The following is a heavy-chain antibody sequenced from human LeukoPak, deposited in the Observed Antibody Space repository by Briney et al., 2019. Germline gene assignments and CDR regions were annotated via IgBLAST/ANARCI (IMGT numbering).Heavy chain of an antibody. D-gene: IGHD2-8*01. Sequence: PGGSLRLSCAASGFTFSSYWMHWVRQAPGKGLVWVSRINSDGSSTSYADSVKGRFTISRDNSKNTLYLQMGSLRAEDMAVYYCARSYCTNGVCQNPFDYWGQGTLVTVSS. V-gene: IGHV3-74*01. CDR3: ARSYCTNGVCQNPFDY. CDR2: INSDGSST. J-gene: IGHJ4*02. CDR1: GFTFSSYW.